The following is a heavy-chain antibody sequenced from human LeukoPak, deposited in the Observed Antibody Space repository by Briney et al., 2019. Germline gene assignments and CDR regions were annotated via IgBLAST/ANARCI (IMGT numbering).Heavy chain of an antibody. CDR2: IKQDGSQR. V-gene: IGHV3-7*01. CDR3: ARRGGSSSRRSPIDY. Sequence: GGSLRLSCTASGFTFSDYWMTWVRQAPGKGPEWVANIKQDGSQRYYVNSVRGRFTISRDNAKNSLFLQMNGLRAEDTAVYYCARRGGSSSRRSPIDYWGQGTLVTVSS. D-gene: IGHD6-6*01. J-gene: IGHJ4*02. CDR1: GFTFSDYW.